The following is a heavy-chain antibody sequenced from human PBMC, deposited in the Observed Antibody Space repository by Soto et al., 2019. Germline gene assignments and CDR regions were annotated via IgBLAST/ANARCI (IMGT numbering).Heavy chain of an antibody. Sequence: ASVKVSCXASGYTFTSYAMHWVRQAPGQRLEWMGWINAGNGNTKYSQKFQGRVTITRDTSASTAYMELSSLRSEDTAVYYCARGPHYYGWGSYYAPYPTIPPHWGQGTLVTVS. CDR1: GYTFTSYA. D-gene: IGHD3-10*01. CDR2: INAGNGNT. CDR3: ARGPHYYGWGSYYAPYPTIPPH. J-gene: IGHJ4*02. V-gene: IGHV1-3*01.